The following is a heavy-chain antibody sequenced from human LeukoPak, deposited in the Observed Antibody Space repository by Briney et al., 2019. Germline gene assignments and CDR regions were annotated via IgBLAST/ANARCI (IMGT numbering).Heavy chain of an antibody. CDR1: GGSLSSYY. V-gene: IGHV4-59*01. Sequence: PSETLSLTCTVSGGSLSSYYWSWLRQPPGKGLEWIGYIYYSGSTNYNPSLKSRVTISVDTSKNQFSLKLSSVTAADTAVYYCARVRIQLWMYYMDVWGKGTTVTVSS. CDR2: IYYSGST. D-gene: IGHD5-18*01. CDR3: ARVRIQLWMYYMDV. J-gene: IGHJ6*03.